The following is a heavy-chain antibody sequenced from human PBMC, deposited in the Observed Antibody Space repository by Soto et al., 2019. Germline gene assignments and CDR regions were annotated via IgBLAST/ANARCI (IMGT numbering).Heavy chain of an antibody. D-gene: IGHD3-16*02. J-gene: IGHJ5*02. CDR1: GGSISSYY. V-gene: IGHV4-59*01. CDR3: ARERFTMTGGVITTAWFDP. Sequence: PSETLSLTCSVSGGSISSYYWNWIRQAPGKGLEWIGYISNSGTSYYNPSLRGRVTISADTSKNQFSLKMTSVTAADTAVYFCARERFTMTGGVITTAWFDPSGPGTRVTVSS. CDR2: ISNSGTS.